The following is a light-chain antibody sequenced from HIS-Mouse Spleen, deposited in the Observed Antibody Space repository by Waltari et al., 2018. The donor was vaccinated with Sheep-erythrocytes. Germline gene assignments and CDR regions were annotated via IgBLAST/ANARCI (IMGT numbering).Light chain of an antibody. V-gene: IGKV3-15*01. CDR1: QSVSSN. J-gene: IGKJ2*01. CDR2: GAS. CDR3: QQRSNWYT. Sequence: EIVMTQSPATLSVSPGERATLSRRASQSVSSNLAWYQQKPGQAPRLLIYGASTRATGIPARFSGSGSGTEFTLTISSLEPEDFAVYYCQQRSNWYTFGQGTKLEIK.